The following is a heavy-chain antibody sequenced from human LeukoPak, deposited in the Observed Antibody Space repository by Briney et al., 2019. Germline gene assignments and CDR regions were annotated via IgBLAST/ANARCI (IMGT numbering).Heavy chain of an antibody. D-gene: IGHD3-22*01. CDR1: GYTFTSYY. CDR3: ARDPRPSYDSSGYYYPGDY. Sequence: ASVKVSCKASGYTFTSYYMHWVRQARGQGLEWMAIINPSGGRISYAQKFQGRVTMTRDTSTSTVYMELSSLRSEDTAVYYCARDPRPSYDSSGYYYPGDYWGQGTLVTVSS. J-gene: IGHJ4*02. CDR2: INPSGGRI. V-gene: IGHV1-46*01.